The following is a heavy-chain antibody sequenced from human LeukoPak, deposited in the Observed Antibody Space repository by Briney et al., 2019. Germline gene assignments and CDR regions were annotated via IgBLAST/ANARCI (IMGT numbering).Heavy chain of an antibody. D-gene: IGHD6-13*01. CDR2: ISSSSSTI. J-gene: IGHJ4*02. CDR1: GFTFSSYS. V-gene: IGHV3-48*04. CDR3: ARVGLGRLSLPGIAAAGTDY. Sequence: GGSLRLSCAASGFTFSSYSMNWVRQAPGKGLEWVSYISSSSSTIYSADSVKGRFTVSRDNAKNSLYLQMNSLRAEDTAVYYCARVGLGRLSLPGIAAAGTDYWGQETLVTVSS.